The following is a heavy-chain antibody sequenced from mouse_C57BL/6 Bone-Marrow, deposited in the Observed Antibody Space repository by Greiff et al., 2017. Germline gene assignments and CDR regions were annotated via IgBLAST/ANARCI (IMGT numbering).Heavy chain of an antibody. Sequence: EVKLVESGGGLVQPGGSLKLSCAASGFTFSDYGMAWVRQAPRKGPEWVAFISNLAYSIYYADTLTGRFTISRENAKNTLYLEMSSLRSEDTAMYYCARQRWDCYAMDYWGQGTSVTVSS. CDR3: ARQRWDCYAMDY. CDR2: ISNLAYSI. V-gene: IGHV5-15*04. CDR1: GFTFSDYG. D-gene: IGHD4-1*01. J-gene: IGHJ4*01.